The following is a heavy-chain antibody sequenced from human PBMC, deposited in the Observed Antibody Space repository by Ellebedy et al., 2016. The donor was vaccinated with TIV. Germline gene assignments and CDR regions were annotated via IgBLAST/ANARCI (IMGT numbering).Heavy chain of an antibody. Sequence: AASVKVSCKASGGTFSYYTISWVRQAPGQGLEWMGRLNPILAIATNAEKFQGRLSITADKTTSTDYMELSSLRSEETAVYYCAADYGDYVLEDWGQGTLITVSS. CDR3: AADYGDYVLED. D-gene: IGHD4-17*01. CDR2: LNPILAIA. CDR1: GGTFSYYT. V-gene: IGHV1-69*02. J-gene: IGHJ4*02.